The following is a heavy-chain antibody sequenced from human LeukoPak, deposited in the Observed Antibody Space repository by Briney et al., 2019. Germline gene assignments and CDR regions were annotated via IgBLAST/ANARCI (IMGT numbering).Heavy chain of an antibody. J-gene: IGHJ6*03. CDR2: ISWNSGSI. Sequence: GGSLRLSCTASGFTFINYSMNWVRQAPGKGLEWVSGISWNSGSIGYADSVKGRFTISRDNSKNTLYLQMNSLRAEDTAVYYCARASIAAAGPFPYMDVWGKGTTVTISS. CDR1: GFTFINYS. V-gene: IGHV3-9*01. D-gene: IGHD6-13*01. CDR3: ARASIAAAGPFPYMDV.